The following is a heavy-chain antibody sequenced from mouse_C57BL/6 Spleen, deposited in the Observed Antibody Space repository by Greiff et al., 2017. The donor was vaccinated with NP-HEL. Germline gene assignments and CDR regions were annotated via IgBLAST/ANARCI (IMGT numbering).Heavy chain of an antibody. CDR1: GYTFTSYW. CDR2: IYPGSGST. J-gene: IGHJ3*01. D-gene: IGHD2-1*01. Sequence: QVQLQQPGAELVKPGASVKMSCKASGYTFTSYWITWVKQRPGQGLEWIGDIYPGSGSTNYNEKFKSKATLTVDKPSSTAYMQLSSLTSEDSAVYYCAISFYCNSAWCSYWGKGTLVTLSA. V-gene: IGHV1-55*01. CDR3: AISFYCNSAWCSY.